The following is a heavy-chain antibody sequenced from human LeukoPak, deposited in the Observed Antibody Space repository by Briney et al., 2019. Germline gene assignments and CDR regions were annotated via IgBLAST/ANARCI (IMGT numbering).Heavy chain of an antibody. CDR3: ARDLASSSSHYYYYYMDV. CDR2: IYTSGST. D-gene: IGHD6-6*01. Sequence: SETLSLTCTVPGGSISSYYWSWIRQPAGKGLEWIGRIYTSGSTNYNPSLKSRVTMSVDTSKNQFSLKLSSVTAADTAVYYCARDLASSSSHYYYYYMDVWGKGTTVTVSS. CDR1: GGSISSYY. J-gene: IGHJ6*03. V-gene: IGHV4-4*07.